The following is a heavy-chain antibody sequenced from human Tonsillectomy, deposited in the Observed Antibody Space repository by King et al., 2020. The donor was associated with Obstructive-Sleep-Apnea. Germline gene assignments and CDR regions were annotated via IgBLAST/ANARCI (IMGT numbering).Heavy chain of an antibody. J-gene: IGHJ4*02. CDR3: ARRGGYNGYQDSPPYFDY. CDR1: GGSISSSSYF. V-gene: IGHV4-39*01. D-gene: IGHD5-12*01. CDR2: IYYSGST. Sequence: MQLQESGPGLLRPSETLSLTCTVSGGSISSSSYFWGWIRQPPEKGLEWIGSIYYSGSTYYKPSLKSRVTISVDTSKNQFSLRLSSVTAADTAVYYCARRGGYNGYQDSPPYFDYWGQGTLVTVSS.